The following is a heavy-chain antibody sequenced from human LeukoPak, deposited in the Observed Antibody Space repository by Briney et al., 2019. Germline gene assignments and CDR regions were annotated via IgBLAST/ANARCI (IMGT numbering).Heavy chain of an antibody. J-gene: IGHJ6*02. D-gene: IGHD2-15*01. V-gene: IGHV1-69*13. CDR2: IIPIFGTA. CDR3: ARDQDIVVVVAATTDYYYYYGMDV. Sequence: GASVKASCKASGGTFSSYAISWVRQAPGQGLEWMGGIIPIFGTANYAQKFQGRVTITADESTSTAYMELSSLRSEDTAVYYCARDQDIVVVVAATTDYYYYYGMDVWGQGTTVTVSS. CDR1: GGTFSSYA.